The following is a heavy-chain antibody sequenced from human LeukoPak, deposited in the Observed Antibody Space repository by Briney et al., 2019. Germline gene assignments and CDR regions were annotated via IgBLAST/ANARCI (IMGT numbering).Heavy chain of an antibody. Sequence: AGRSLRLSCAASGFTFSSYAMHWVRQAPGKGLEWVAVISYDGSNKYYADSVKGRFTISRDNSKNTLYLQMNSLRAEDTAVYYCAKGFKYQLLIDYWGQGTLVTVSS. J-gene: IGHJ4*02. CDR1: GFTFSSYA. CDR2: ISYDGSNK. CDR3: AKGFKYQLLIDY. D-gene: IGHD2-2*01. V-gene: IGHV3-30-3*01.